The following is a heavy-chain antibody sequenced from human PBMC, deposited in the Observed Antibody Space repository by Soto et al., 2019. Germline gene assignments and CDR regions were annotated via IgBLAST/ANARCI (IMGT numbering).Heavy chain of an antibody. CDR1: GYTFTGYY. CDR2: INPNSGGT. V-gene: IGHV1-2*02. J-gene: IGHJ6*02. D-gene: IGHD6-19*01. CDR3: ARDVEVAVAGTGGYYYYGMDV. Sequence: ASVKVSCKASGYTFTGYYMHWVRQAPGQGLEWMGWINPNSGGTNYAQKFQGRVTMTRDTSISTAYMELSRLRSDDTAVYYCARDVEVAVAGTGGYYYYGMDVWGQGTTVTV.